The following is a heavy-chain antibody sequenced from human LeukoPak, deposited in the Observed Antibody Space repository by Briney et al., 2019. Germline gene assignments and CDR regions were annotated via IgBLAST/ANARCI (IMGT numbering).Heavy chain of an antibody. Sequence: SETLSLTCTVSSGSISSGDYYWSWIRQPPGKGLEWIGEIHGTGSTNYSPPLKSRVTMSLDKSKNQFSLNLNSVTAADTAVYYCATYYDILSGYTFDYWGQGTLVTVSS. V-gene: IGHV4-39*07. CDR1: SGSISSGDYY. D-gene: IGHD3-9*01. CDR2: IHGTGST. J-gene: IGHJ4*02. CDR3: ATYYDILSGYTFDY.